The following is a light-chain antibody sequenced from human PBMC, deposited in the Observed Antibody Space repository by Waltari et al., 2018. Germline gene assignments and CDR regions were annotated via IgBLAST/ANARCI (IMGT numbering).Light chain of an antibody. J-gene: IGKJ3*01. CDR1: QNIGNW. CDR2: KAS. V-gene: IGKV1-5*03. CDR3: QQYNSYSFT. Sequence: DIQMTQSPSTLSASVGDRVTITCRASQNIGNWLAWYQQKPGKAPKLLIYKASSLQSGVPSRFSGSGSGTEFTLTISSLQPDDFATYYCQQYNSYSFTFGPGTTVDIK.